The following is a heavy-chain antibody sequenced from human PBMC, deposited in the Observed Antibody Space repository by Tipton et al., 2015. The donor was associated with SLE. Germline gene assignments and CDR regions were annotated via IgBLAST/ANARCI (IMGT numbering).Heavy chain of an antibody. CDR2: IWHDGSNK. Sequence: SLRLSCAASGFTFRSFGMHWVRQSPGKGLEWVAVIWHDGSNKDYADSVKGRFTVSRDNFKNTMYLQMDGLRVEDTAVYYCVKDTPRQPFDYCGQGILVTVST. CDR3: VKDTPRQPFDY. CDR1: GFTFRSFG. J-gene: IGHJ4*02. D-gene: IGHD2-15*01. V-gene: IGHV3-33*06.